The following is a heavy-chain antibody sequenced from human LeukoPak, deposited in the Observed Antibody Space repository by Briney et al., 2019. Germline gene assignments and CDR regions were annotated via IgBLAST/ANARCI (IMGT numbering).Heavy chain of an antibody. D-gene: IGHD2-15*01. Sequence: GGSLRLSCAASGFTFDDYAMHWVRQAPGKGLEWVSGISWNSGSIGYADSVKGRFTVSRDNAKNSLYLQMNSLRAEDTALYYCAKGATPFYIVPSHYFDYWGQGTLVTVSS. CDR3: AKGATPFYIVPSHYFDY. CDR1: GFTFDDYA. V-gene: IGHV3-9*01. CDR2: ISWNSGSI. J-gene: IGHJ4*02.